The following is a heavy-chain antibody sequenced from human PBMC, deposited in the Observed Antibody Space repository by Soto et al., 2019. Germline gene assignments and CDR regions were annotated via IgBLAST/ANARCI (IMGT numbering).Heavy chain of an antibody. V-gene: IGHV4-4*07. J-gene: IGHJ4*02. D-gene: IGHD2-21*01. CDR3: ARDIASYAYGEGY. CDR2: VYSSGTT. CDR1: GGSINSYW. Sequence: SETLSLTCTVSGGSINSYWWSWIRQPAGKGLEWIGRVYSSGTTDYNPSLNSRATMSVETSKNQFSLKLSSVTAAETAVYYCARDIASYAYGEGYWGQGIQVTVSS.